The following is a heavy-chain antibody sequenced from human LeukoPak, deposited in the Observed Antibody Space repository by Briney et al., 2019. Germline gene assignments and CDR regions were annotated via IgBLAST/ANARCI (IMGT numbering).Heavy chain of an antibody. CDR3: ARITGRGSGYYYVDAFDI. J-gene: IGHJ3*02. CDR2: INHSGST. CDR1: GGSFSGYY. V-gene: IGHV4-34*01. Sequence: PSETLSLTCAVYGGSFSGYYWSWIRQPPGKGLEWIGEINHSGSTNYNPSLKSRVTISVDTSKNQFYLKMSSVTAADTAVYYCARITGRGSGYYYVDAFDIWGQGTMVTVSS. D-gene: IGHD3-22*01.